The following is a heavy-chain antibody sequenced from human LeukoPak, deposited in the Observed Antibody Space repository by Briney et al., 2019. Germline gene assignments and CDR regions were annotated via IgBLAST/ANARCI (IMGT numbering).Heavy chain of an antibody. CDR2: ISYDGSNK. CDR3: ARETGSAVGSTDFDY. Sequence: GGSMRLSCAASGFTFSSYAIHWVRQAPGKGLEWVAVISYDGSNKYYADSVKGRFTISRDNSKNTLYLQMNSLRAEDTAVYYCARETGSAVGSTDFDYWGQGTLVTVSS. J-gene: IGHJ4*02. V-gene: IGHV3-30-3*01. D-gene: IGHD4-17*01. CDR1: GFTFSSYA.